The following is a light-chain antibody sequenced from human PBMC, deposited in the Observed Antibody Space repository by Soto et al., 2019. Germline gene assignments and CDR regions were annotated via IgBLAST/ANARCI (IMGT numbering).Light chain of an antibody. CDR2: GAS. V-gene: IGKV3D-20*02. CDR1: PSVSSNY. CDR3: QQRSNWPPIT. J-gene: IGKJ5*01. Sequence: ELVLTQSPGTLSLSPGERAPLSGRASPSVSSNYLAWYQQKPGQAHRLLIYGASSRATGIPDRFSGSGSGTDFTPTISRLEPEDFAVYYGQQRSNWPPITFGQGTRLEIK.